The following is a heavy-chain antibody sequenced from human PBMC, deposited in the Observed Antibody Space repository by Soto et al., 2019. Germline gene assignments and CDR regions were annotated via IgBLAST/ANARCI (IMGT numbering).Heavy chain of an antibody. CDR3: ARDRGYSNYVCSYGMDV. D-gene: IGHD4-4*01. V-gene: IGHV1-2*04. J-gene: IGHJ6*02. CDR1: GYTFTGYY. CDR2: INPNSGGT. Sequence: QVQLVQSGAEVKKPGASVKVSCKASGYTFTGYYMHWVRQAPGQGLEWMGWINPNSGGTNYAQKFQGWVTMTRDTSISTAYMELSRLRSDDTAVYYCARDRGYSNYVCSYGMDVWGQGTTVTVSS.